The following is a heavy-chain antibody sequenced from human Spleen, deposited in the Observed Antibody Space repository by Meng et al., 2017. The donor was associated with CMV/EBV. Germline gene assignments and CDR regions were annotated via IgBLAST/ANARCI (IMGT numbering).Heavy chain of an antibody. V-gene: IGHV3-30*02. D-gene: IGHD2-8*02. CDR1: GFTFSSYG. Sequence: QVQLVDSGGGVVQPWGSLRLSCAASGFTFSSYGMHWVRQAPGKGLEWVAFIRYDGSNKYYADSVKGRFTISRDNAKNTLYLQMNNLKAADSGVYYCATDLTGIRDYWGQGALVTVSS. J-gene: IGHJ4*02. CDR2: IRYDGSNK. CDR3: ATDLTGIRDY.